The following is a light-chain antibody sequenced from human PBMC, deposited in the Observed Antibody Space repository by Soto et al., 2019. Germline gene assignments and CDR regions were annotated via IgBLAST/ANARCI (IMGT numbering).Light chain of an antibody. J-gene: IGKJ1*01. V-gene: IGKV1-5*03. Sequence: DIQMTQSPSTLSVSVGDTVTVTCRASQSVSGWLAWYQQKPGEAPKLLIYKASTLKSGVPSRFSGSGSGTEFTLTISSLQPDDFATYYCQHYNSYSEAFGQGTKVDI. CDR2: KAS. CDR1: QSVSGW. CDR3: QHYNSYSEA.